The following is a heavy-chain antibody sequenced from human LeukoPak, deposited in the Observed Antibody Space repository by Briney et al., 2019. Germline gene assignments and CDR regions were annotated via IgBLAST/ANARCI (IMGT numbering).Heavy chain of an antibody. CDR3: ASQDSSGYYLIDY. CDR2: ITPILGIA. CDR1: GGTFSSYA. Sequence: GASVKVSCKASGGTFSSYALSWVRQAPGQGLEWIGGITPILGIANYAQDLQGRVTITADKSTNTAYMELSSLRSEDTAVYYCASQDSSGYYLIDYWGQGILVTVSS. J-gene: IGHJ4*02. V-gene: IGHV1-69*10. D-gene: IGHD3-22*01.